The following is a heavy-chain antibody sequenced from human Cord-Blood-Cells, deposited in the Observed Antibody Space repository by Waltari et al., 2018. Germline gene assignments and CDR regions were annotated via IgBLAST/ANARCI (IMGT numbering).Heavy chain of an antibody. CDR1: GGSISSGDYY. CDR3: ARVAIGRGSSAFDI. D-gene: IGHD3-16*01. CDR2: IYYSGST. V-gene: IGHV4-30-4*08. Sequence: VQLQESGPGLVKPSQTLSLTCTVSGGSISSGDYYWSWIRQPPGRGLEGIGYIYYSGSTYYNPSLKSRVTISVDTSKNQFSLKLSAVTAADTAVYYCARVAIGRGSSAFDIWGQGTMVTVSS. J-gene: IGHJ3*02.